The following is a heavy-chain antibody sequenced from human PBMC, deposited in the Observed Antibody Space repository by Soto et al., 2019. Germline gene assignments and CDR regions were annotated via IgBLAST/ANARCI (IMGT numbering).Heavy chain of an antibody. CDR2: INTDGSST. J-gene: IGHJ4*02. D-gene: IGHD3-10*01. CDR3: AKRGVDTFGLSY. V-gene: IGHV3-74*01. Sequence: EVQLVESGGGLVQPGGSLRLSCAVSGFTFSSFWMHWVRQAPGEGLVWVSRINTDGSSTSYADSVKGRFTISRDNAKNTLYLKLNSLRVEDTAMFYCAKRGVDTFGLSYWGQGPLVTVSS. CDR1: GFTFSSFW.